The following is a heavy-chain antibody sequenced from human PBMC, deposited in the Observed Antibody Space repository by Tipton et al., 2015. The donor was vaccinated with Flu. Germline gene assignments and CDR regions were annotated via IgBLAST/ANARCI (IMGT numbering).Heavy chain of an antibody. D-gene: IGHD3-3*01. CDR3: ARDHPPSITVLGEITDYFGMDV. V-gene: IGHV3-11*01. Sequence: QVQLVQSGGGLVKPGGYLRLSCAASGFTFSDDYMSWIRQAPGKGLEWISHISSSGSTINYADSVKGRFTISRDNAKNSLYLQMNSLRPEDTAVYYCARDHPPSITVLGEITDYFGMDVWGQGTTATVSS. CDR1: GFTFSDDY. J-gene: IGHJ6*02. CDR2: ISSSGSTI.